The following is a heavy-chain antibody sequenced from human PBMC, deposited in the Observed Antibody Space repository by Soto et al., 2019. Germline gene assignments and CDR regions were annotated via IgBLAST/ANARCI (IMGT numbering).Heavy chain of an antibody. Sequence: EVQLVESGGDLVQPGGSLRLSCATSGVTFGPYLMSWVRQAPGKGLEWVASIRADEREIYYGDSVKGRFTISRDNAKNSLYLQMDTLRVEDTAVYYCLPWGILTGYDYWGQGTLVTVSS. CDR3: LPWGILTGYDY. CDR2: IRADEREI. V-gene: IGHV3-7*02. D-gene: IGHD3-9*01. J-gene: IGHJ4*02. CDR1: GVTFGPYL.